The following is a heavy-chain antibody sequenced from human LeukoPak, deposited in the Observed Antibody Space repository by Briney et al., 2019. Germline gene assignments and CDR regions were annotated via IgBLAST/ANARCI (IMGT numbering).Heavy chain of an antibody. Sequence: QPGGSLRLSCAASGFTFSNYGMHWVRQAPGRGLEWVAVIWYDGSNTYYADSVKGRFTISRDNSKNTLYLQMNSLTAEDTAVYYCARELPPVVRSYFDYWGQGTLVTVSS. CDR2: IWYDGSNT. CDR1: GFTFSNYG. J-gene: IGHJ4*02. V-gene: IGHV3-33*08. D-gene: IGHD3-22*01. CDR3: ARELPPVVRSYFDY.